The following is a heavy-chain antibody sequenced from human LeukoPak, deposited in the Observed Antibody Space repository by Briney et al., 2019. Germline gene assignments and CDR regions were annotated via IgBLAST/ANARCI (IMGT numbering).Heavy chain of an antibody. J-gene: IGHJ6*02. CDR2: ISGDGGST. CDR1: GFTFDDYA. D-gene: IGHD6-13*01. V-gene: IGHV3-43*02. CDR3: AKDVYSSSWYWRGNYYYGTDV. Sequence: GGSLRLSCAASGFTFDDYAMHWVRQAPGKGLEWVSLISGDGGSTYYADSVKGRFTISRDNSKNSLYLQMNSLRTEDTALYYCAKDVYSSSWYWRGNYYYGTDVWGQGTTVTVSS.